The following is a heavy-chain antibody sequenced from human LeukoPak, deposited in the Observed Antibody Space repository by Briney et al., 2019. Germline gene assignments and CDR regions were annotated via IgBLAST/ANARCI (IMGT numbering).Heavy chain of an antibody. V-gene: IGHV1-24*01. CDR2: FDPEDGET. Sequence: ASAKVSCKVSGYTLTELSMHWVRQAPGKGLEWMGGFDPEDGETIYAQKFQGRVTMTEDTSTDTAYMELSSLRSEDTAVYYCATPSIDGSYYAYFDYWGQGTLVTVSS. D-gene: IGHD1-26*01. J-gene: IGHJ4*02. CDR3: ATPSIDGSYYAYFDY. CDR1: GYTLTELS.